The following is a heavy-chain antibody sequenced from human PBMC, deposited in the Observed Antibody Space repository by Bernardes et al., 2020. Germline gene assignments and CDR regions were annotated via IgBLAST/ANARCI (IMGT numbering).Heavy chain of an antibody. CDR3: ARGLSCSSTSCYSYNYYGMEV. V-gene: IGHV1-18*01. Sequence: ASVKVSCKASGYTFTSYGITWVRQAPGQGLDWMGWISAYNCDTNYAQKLQGRVTMTRDTSTSTAYMELRSLRSDDTAVYYCARGLSCSSTSCYSYNYYGMEVGGKGKTVNVYS. J-gene: IGHJ6*04. D-gene: IGHD2-2*01. CDR2: ISAYNCDT. CDR1: GYTFTSYG.